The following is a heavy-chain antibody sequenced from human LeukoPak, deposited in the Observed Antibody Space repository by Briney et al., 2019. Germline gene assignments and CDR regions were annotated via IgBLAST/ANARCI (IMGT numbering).Heavy chain of an antibody. D-gene: IGHD1-1*01. CDR3: ARGGTTVYDAFDI. J-gene: IGHJ3*02. CDR2: ISSNGGRV. CDR1: GFTFSSSA. V-gene: IGHV3-64*02. Sequence: GGSLRLSCAASGFTFSSSAMHWVRQAPGKGLEYVSAISSNGGRVYYADSVKGRFTISRDNSKNTLYLQMGSLRAEDMAVYYCARGGTTVYDAFDIWGQGTMVTVSS.